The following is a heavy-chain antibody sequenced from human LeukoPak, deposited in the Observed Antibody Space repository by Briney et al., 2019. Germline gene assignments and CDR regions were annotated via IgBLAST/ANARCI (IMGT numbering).Heavy chain of an antibody. Sequence: GGSLRLSCAASGFTFSSYEMNWVRQAPGKGLVWVSRINFDGSTTTYADSVKGRFTISRDNAKNTLYLQMSSLRAEDTAIYYCARIGRELLQGYYFDYWGQGTLVTVSS. V-gene: IGHV3-74*03. J-gene: IGHJ4*02. CDR3: ARIGRELLQGYYFDY. CDR1: GFTFSSYE. CDR2: INFDGSTT. D-gene: IGHD1-26*01.